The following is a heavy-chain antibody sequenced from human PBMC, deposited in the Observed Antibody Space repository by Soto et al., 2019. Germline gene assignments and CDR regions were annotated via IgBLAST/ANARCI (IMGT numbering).Heavy chain of an antibody. CDR1: GFSLSTSGVG. D-gene: IGHD3-16*02. J-gene: IGHJ3*02. CDR3: ALRSGIILTFGGVIVSSDVLDI. CDR2: LYLDDDK. V-gene: IGHV2-5*02. Sequence: QITLKESGPTLVKPTQTLTLTCTFSGFSLSTSGVGVGWIRQPPGKALEWLALLYLDDDKCYSPSLERRLTITKDTSKIQVVLTMTTMDPVGTATNYSALRSGIILTFGGVIVSSDVLDICCQVTMVNVAS.